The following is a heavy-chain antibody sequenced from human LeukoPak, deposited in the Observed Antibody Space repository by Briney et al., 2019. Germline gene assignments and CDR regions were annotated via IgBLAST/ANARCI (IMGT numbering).Heavy chain of an antibody. V-gene: IGHV1-2*02. Sequence: ASVKVSCKASGYSLTGYYIHWVRQAPGQGLEWMGWVNPNSGGTKYAQKFEGRVTITRDTSISTAYMELRRLTSDDTAVYYCARERFDGFDYWGQGTLVTVSS. J-gene: IGHJ4*02. CDR2: VNPNSGGT. CDR1: GYSLTGYY. CDR3: ARERFDGFDY. D-gene: IGHD3-9*01.